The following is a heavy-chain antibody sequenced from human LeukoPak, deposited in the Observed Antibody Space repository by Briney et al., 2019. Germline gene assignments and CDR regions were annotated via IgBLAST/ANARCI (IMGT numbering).Heavy chain of an antibody. V-gene: IGHV1-18*01. Sequence: ASVKVSCKASGYTFTSYGISWVRQAPGQGLEWMGWISVYNGNTNSAQKLRGRVTMTADTSTSTVYMELRSLKSDDTAVYYCARGHNGDYWGQGTLVTVSS. J-gene: IGHJ4*02. D-gene: IGHD1-14*01. CDR1: GYTFTSYG. CDR3: ARGHNGDY. CDR2: ISVYNGNT.